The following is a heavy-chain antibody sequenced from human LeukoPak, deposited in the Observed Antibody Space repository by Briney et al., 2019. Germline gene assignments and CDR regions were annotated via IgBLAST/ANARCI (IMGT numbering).Heavy chain of an antibody. CDR3: ARTRARQYYFDY. CDR2: IYYSGST. Sequence: SQTLSLTCTVSGGSICSGGYYWSWIRQHPGKGLEWIGYIYYSGSTYYNPSLKSRVTISVDTSKNQFSLKLSSVTAADTAVYYCARTRARQYYFDYWGQGTLVTVSS. D-gene: IGHD4-11*01. V-gene: IGHV4-31*03. CDR1: GGSICSGGYY. J-gene: IGHJ4*02.